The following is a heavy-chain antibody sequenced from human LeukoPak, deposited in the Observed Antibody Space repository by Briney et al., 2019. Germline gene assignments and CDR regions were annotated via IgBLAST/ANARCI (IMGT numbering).Heavy chain of an antibody. J-gene: IGHJ4*02. D-gene: IGHD2-2*02. CDR1: GFTFSSYW. CDR3: ARDVGYCSSTSCYKYFDY. V-gene: IGHV3-7*01. CDR2: IKQDGSEK. Sequence: GGSLRLSCAASGFTFSSYWMSWVRLAPGKGLEWVANIKQDGSEKYYVDSVKGRFTISRDNAKNSLYLQMNSLRAEDTAVYYCARDVGYCSSTSCYKYFDYWGQGTLVTVSS.